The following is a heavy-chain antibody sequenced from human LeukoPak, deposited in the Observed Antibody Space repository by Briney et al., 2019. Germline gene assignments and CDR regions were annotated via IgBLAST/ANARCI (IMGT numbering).Heavy chain of an antibody. CDR3: AKEAHRVGRPLFDF. V-gene: IGHV3-23*01. CDR1: GVIFSEYA. CDR2: IGAADLGT. Sequence: GSLRLSCAASGVIFSEYAVSWVRQTPEKGLEWVSGIGAADLGTYYADSVKGRFTIFRDISKSTLYLQMNSLRVEDTAVYYCAKEAHRVGRPLFDFWGQGTLVTVSS. J-gene: IGHJ4*02.